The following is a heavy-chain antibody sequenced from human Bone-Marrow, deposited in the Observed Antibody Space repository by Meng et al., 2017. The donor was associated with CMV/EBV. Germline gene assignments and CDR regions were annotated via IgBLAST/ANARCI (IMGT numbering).Heavy chain of an antibody. D-gene: IGHD4-17*01. CDR2: ISGSGGST. CDR3: AKGRDYGDYNY. J-gene: IGHJ4*02. CDR1: GFTFSSYA. Sequence: VQLFGVGGGLVTAGGSLRLSCAASGFTFSSYAMSWVRQAPGKGLEWVSAISGSGGSTYYADSVKGRFTISRDNSKNTLYLQMNSLRAEDTAVYYCAKGRDYGDYNYWGQGTLVTVSS. V-gene: IGHV3-23*01.